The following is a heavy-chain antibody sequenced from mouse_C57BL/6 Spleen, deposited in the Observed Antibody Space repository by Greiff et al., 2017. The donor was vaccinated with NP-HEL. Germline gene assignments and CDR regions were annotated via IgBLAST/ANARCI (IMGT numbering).Heavy chain of an antibody. J-gene: IGHJ4*01. CDR1: GFSLTSYG. CDR3: AKSGYSNYYAMDY. Sequence: QVQLKESGPGLVQPSQSLSITCTVSGFSLTSYGVHWVRQSPGKGLEWLGVIWRGGSTDYNAAFMSRLSITKDNSKSQVFFKMNSLQADDTAIYYCAKSGYSNYYAMDYWGQGTSVTVSS. CDR2: IWRGGST. V-gene: IGHV2-5*01. D-gene: IGHD2-3*01.